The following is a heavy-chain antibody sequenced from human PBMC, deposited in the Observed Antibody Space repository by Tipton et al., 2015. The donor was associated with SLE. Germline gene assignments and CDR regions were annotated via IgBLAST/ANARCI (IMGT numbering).Heavy chain of an antibody. CDR3: ARGGTGDGRNPFDP. CDR2: ITRRGKT. D-gene: IGHD4-23*01. J-gene: IGHJ5*02. CDR1: GDSLSSNNYY. Sequence: TLSLTCSVSGDSLSSNNYYWSWFRRPPGRGLEWIGEITRRGKTNYNPSLKSRVTISVDTSKNQFSLNLRSVTAADTAVYYCARGGTGDGRNPFDPWGQGTLVTVSS. V-gene: IGHV4-39*07.